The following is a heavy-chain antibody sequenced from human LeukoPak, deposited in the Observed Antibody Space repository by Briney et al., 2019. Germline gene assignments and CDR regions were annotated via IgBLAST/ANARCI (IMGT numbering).Heavy chain of an antibody. Sequence: PGGSLRLSCAASGFTFSNYAMNWVRQAPGKGLEWLSYIGSSDSTTHYADSVKGRFTISRDNAKNSLYLQMNSLRAEDTAVYYCAELGITMIGGVWGKGTTVTISS. CDR3: AELGITMIGGV. J-gene: IGHJ6*04. CDR1: GFTFSNYA. CDR2: IGSSDSTT. D-gene: IGHD3-10*02. V-gene: IGHV3-48*03.